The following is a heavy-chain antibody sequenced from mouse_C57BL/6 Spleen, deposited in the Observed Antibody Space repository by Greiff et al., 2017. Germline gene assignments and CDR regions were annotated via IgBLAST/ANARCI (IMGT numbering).Heavy chain of an antibody. J-gene: IGHJ1*03. CDR1: GYTFTSYG. CDR2: IYPRSGNT. Sequence: QVQLQQSGAELARPGASVKLSCKASGYTFTSYGISWVKQRTGQGLEWIGEIYPRSGNTYYNEKFKGKATLTADKSSSTAYMELRSLTSEDSAVYFWARRGDYDGRGYFDVWGTGTTVTVSS. D-gene: IGHD2-4*01. CDR3: ARRGDYDGRGYFDV. V-gene: IGHV1-81*01.